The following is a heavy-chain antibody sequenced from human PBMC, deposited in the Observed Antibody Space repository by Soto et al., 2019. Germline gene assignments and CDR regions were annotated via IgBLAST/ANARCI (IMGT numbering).Heavy chain of an antibody. Sequence: EVQLVESGGGLVQPGGSLRLSCAASGFDFSNAWMHWVRQAPGKGLVWVSHVNSDGSITTYADSVKGRFTSSRDNAKNTVYLQMNSLRVEDTAVYYCTRDQAYSSAAWGQGTLVTVSS. V-gene: IGHV3-74*01. J-gene: IGHJ5*02. D-gene: IGHD2-21*01. CDR3: TRDQAYSSAA. CDR2: VNSDGSIT. CDR1: GFDFSNAW.